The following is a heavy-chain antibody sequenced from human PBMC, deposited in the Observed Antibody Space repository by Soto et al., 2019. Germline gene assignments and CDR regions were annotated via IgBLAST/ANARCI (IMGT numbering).Heavy chain of an antibody. V-gene: IGHV3-21*01. Sequence: EVQLVESGGGLIKPGGSLKLSCAASGFTFGTYCMNWVRQAPGKGLEWVASISTTNSYIYSAYSERGRFTISRDTAKNSLILKMNSLRAENTAVYYCTRVPVPASSGYVPVGYCGQGALGTVAS. D-gene: IGHD3-22*01. CDR2: ISTTNSYI. CDR3: TRVPVPASSGYVPVGY. CDR1: GFTFGTYC. J-gene: IGHJ4*02.